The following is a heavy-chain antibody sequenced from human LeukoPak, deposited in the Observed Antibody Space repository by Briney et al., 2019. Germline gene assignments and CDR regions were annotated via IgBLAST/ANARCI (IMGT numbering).Heavy chain of an antibody. CDR2: IYYTGST. D-gene: IGHD7-27*01. CDR3: ASRKLGNDY. Sequence: SETLSLTCTISGGSVSDYYWSWIRQSPGKGLEWIGYIYYTGSTSYNPSLKSRVTISGDTSKNEFSLKLNSVTAADTAVYYCASRKLGNDYWGQGTLVTVSS. V-gene: IGHV4-59*02. J-gene: IGHJ4*02. CDR1: GGSVSDYY.